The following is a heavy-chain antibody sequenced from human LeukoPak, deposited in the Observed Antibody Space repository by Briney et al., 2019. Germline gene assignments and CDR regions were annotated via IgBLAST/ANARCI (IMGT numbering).Heavy chain of an antibody. CDR1: GLTFSSYA. J-gene: IGHJ2*01. CDR2: ISGSGGST. D-gene: IGHD3-22*01. CDR3: AKAGYYYDTSAYYYDRSRYFDL. V-gene: IGHV3-23*01. Sequence: QPGGSLRLSCAASGLTFSSYAMSWVRQAPGKGLEWVSAISGSGGSTYYADSVKGRFTISRDNSKNTLYLHMNSLRAEDTAVYYCAKAGYYYDTSAYYYDRSRYFDLWGRGTLVTVSS.